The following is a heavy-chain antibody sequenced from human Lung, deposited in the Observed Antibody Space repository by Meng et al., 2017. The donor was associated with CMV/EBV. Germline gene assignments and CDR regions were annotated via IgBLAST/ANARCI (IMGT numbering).Heavy chain of an antibody. V-gene: IGHV4-4*02. CDR1: GGSISSSNW. CDR2: IYHSGST. Sequence: GRLRESGQGLVKPSGTLSLTCAVSGGSISSSNWWSWVRQPPGKGLEWIGEIYHSGSTNYNPSLKSRVTISVDKSKNQFSLKLSSVTAADTAVYYCASFPPPGKQWLVTDYWGQGTLVTVSS. J-gene: IGHJ4*02. D-gene: IGHD6-19*01. CDR3: ASFPPPGKQWLVTDY.